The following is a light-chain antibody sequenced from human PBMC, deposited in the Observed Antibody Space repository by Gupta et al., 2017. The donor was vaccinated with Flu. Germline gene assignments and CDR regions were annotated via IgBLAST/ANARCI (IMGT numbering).Light chain of an antibody. V-gene: IGLV4-69*01. Sequence: GHSSYAIAWHQQQPEKGPRYLMKLNSDGSHSKGDGIPDRFSGSSSGAERYLTISSLQSEDEADYYCQTWGTGIRWVFGGGTKLTVL. CDR1: GHSSYA. CDR3: QTWGTGIRWV. CDR2: LNSDGSH. J-gene: IGLJ3*02.